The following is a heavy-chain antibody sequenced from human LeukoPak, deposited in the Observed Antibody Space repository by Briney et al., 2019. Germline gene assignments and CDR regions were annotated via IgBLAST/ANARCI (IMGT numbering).Heavy chain of an antibody. V-gene: IGHV4-34*01. J-gene: IGHJ6*02. CDR1: GGSFSGYY. CDR3: ARGPNYYGMDV. CDR2: INHSGST. Sequence: SETLSLTCAVYGGSFSGYYWSWLRQPPGKGLEWIGEINHSGSTNYNPSLKSRVTISVDTSKNQFSLKLSSVTAADTAVYYCARGPNYYGMDVWGQGTTVTVSS.